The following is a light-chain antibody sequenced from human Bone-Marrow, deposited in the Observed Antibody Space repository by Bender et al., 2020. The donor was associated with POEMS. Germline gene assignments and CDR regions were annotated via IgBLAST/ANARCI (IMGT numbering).Light chain of an antibody. V-gene: IGLV1-47*02. CDR2: SSH. CDR3: ATWEDTLRGPFVV. J-gene: IGLJ2*01. CDR1: SSNIGAHA. Sequence: QSVLTQPPSASGTPGQRVTISCSGGSSNIGAHAVNWYQHLPGTAPKLLIYSSHRRPSEVPDRFSGSRSGTSASLAISGLRSEDEGDYYCATWEDTLRGPFVVYGGGTKLTVL.